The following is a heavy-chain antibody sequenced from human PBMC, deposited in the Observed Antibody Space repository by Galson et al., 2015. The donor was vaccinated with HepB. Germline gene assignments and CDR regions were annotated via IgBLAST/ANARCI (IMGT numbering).Heavy chain of an antibody. Sequence: SETLSLTCTVSGGSISNYYWSWIRQPPGKGLEWIAYIFHSGSTTYNPSFKSRVAMSVDTSKSQISLKVDSVTAADTAVYYCARSKYSPFGHLLWADYFDYWGQGTLVTVSS. CDR2: IFHSGST. CDR3: ARSKYSPFGHLLWADYFDY. CDR1: GGSISNYY. V-gene: IGHV4-59*01. J-gene: IGHJ4*02. D-gene: IGHD3-10*01.